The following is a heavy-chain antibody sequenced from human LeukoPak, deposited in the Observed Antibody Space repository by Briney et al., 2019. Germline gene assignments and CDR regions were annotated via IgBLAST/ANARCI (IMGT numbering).Heavy chain of an antibody. CDR2: IYHSGST. V-gene: IGHV4-30-2*01. J-gene: IGHJ4*02. CDR3: ARSQGRVRGADYYFDY. CDR1: GGSISSGGYS. Sequence: SETLSLTCAVSGGSISSGGYSWSWIRQPPGKGLEWIGYIYHSGSTYYNPSLKSRVTISVDRSKNQFSLKLSSVTAADTAVYYCARSQGRVRGADYYFDYWGQGTLVTVSS.